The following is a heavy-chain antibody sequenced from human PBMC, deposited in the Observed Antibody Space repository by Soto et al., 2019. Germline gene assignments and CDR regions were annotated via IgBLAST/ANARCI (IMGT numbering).Heavy chain of an antibody. CDR3: AREAYYYDSSGYVKDAFDI. Sequence: GASVKVSCKVSGSRFSNYVISWVRQAPGHGLEWLGRIIPIFNSTKYAQNFQGRVTITADKSTSTASLELSSLRSDDTAVYYCAREAYYYDSSGYVKDAFDIWGQGTMVTVSS. J-gene: IGHJ3*02. CDR1: GSRFSNYV. V-gene: IGHV1-69*06. CDR2: IIPIFNST. D-gene: IGHD3-22*01.